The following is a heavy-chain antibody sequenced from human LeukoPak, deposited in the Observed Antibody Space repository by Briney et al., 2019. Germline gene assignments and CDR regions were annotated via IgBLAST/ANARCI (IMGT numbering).Heavy chain of an antibody. CDR1: GGSISSSSYY. V-gene: IGHV4-39*07. CDR3: SSEMATINWFDP. CDR2: IYYSGST. Sequence: SETLSLTCTVSGGSISSSSYYWGWIRQPPGKGLERIGSIYYSGSTYYNPSLKSRVTISVDTSKNQFSLKLSSVTAADTAVYYCSSEMATINWFDPWGQGTLVTVSS. J-gene: IGHJ5*02. D-gene: IGHD5-24*01.